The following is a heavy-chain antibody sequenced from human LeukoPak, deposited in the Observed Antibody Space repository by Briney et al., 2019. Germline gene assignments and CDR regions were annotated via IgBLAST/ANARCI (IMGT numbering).Heavy chain of an antibody. D-gene: IGHD3-3*01. J-gene: IGHJ5*02. Sequence: PSETLSLTCTVSGYSISSGYYWGWVRQPPGKGLEWIGSIYHSGSTYYNPSLKSRVTISVDTSKNQFSLKLSSVTAADTAVYYCARGGVTIFGVVIGWFDPWGQGTLVTVSS. CDR3: ARGGVTIFGVVIGWFDP. CDR1: GYSISSGYY. V-gene: IGHV4-38-2*02. CDR2: IYHSGST.